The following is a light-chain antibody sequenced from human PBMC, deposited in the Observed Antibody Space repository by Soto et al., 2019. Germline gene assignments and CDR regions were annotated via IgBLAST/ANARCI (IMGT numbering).Light chain of an antibody. CDR2: DVS. Sequence: QSVLTQPRSVSGSPGQSVTICCTGTSSDVGAYNYVSWYQQYPGKAPKLMIYDVSKRPSGVPDRFSGSKSGNTASLTISGLQAEDEADYYCCSYAGSYTFYVFGTGTKLTVL. CDR1: SSDVGAYNY. CDR3: CSYAGSYTFYV. J-gene: IGLJ1*01. V-gene: IGLV2-11*01.